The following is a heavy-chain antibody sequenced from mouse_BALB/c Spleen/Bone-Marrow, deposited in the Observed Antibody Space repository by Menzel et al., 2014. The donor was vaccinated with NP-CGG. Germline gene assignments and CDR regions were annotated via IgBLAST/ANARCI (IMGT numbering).Heavy chain of an antibody. CDR1: GYAFTSYN. V-gene: IGHV1S135*01. CDR2: IGPYNGGT. Sequence: VQLKESGPELVKPGASVKVSCKASGYAFTSYNMYWAKQSHGKSLEWIGYIGPYNGGTSYNQKFKGKATLTVDKSSSTAYMHLNSLTSEDSAVYYCARSILGAMDYWGQGTSVTVSS. D-gene: IGHD4-1*01. J-gene: IGHJ4*01. CDR3: ARSILGAMDY.